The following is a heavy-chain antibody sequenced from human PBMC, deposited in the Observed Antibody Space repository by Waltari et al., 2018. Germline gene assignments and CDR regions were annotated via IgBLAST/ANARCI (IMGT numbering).Heavy chain of an antibody. Sequence: EVKLLESGGGLVQPGGSLRLSCAASGFTFSNYAMNWVRQAPGKGLEWVSVIYRGGSIYYADSVKGRFTISRDNSNNTLDVQMNSLRVEDTAVYYCAKAPSGYDPYFDYWGQGTLVTVSS. V-gene: IGHV3-23*03. CDR1: GFTFSNYA. J-gene: IGHJ4*02. CDR3: AKAPSGYDPYFDY. CDR2: IYRGGSI. D-gene: IGHD5-12*01.